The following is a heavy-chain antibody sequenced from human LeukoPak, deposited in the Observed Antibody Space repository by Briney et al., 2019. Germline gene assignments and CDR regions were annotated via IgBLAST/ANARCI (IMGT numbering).Heavy chain of an antibody. CDR2: ISYDGSDK. CDR3: ARDDPYSSSSGAFDI. J-gene: IGHJ3*02. V-gene: IGHV3-30*03. Sequence: GGSLRLSCAASGFTFDGYDMHWVRQAPGKGLEWVAIISYDGSDKYYGDSVKGRFTISRDNSKNTLYLQMNSLRAEDTAVYYCARDDPYSSSSGAFDIWGQGTMVTVSS. CDR1: GFTFDGYD. D-gene: IGHD6-6*01.